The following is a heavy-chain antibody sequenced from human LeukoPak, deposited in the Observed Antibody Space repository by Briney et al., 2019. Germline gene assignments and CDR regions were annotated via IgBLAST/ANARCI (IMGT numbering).Heavy chain of an antibody. CDR3: ARSVPYGTTWYGRSDC. CDR2: IRHDGSTK. V-gene: IGHV3-7*03. CDR1: GFTFSSYW. D-gene: IGHD6-13*01. Sequence: GGSLRLSCAASGFTFSSYWMSWVRQAPGKGLEWVANIRHDGSTKYYVDSVKGRFTISRDNAMNSLYLQMDSLRVEDTAIYYCARSVPYGTTWYGRSDCWGQGTQVTVSS. J-gene: IGHJ4*02.